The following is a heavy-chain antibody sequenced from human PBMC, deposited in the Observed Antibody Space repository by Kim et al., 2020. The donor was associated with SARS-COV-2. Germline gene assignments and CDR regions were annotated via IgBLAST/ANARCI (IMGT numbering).Heavy chain of an antibody. J-gene: IGHJ5*02. CDR2: IYYSGST. Sequence: SETLSLTCTVSGGSISSSSYYWGWIRQPPGKGLEWIGSIYYSGSTYYNPSLKSRVTISVDTSKNQFSLKLSSVTAADTAVYYCARDRRGASMVRGGDWFDPWGQGTLVTVSS. V-gene: IGHV4-39*07. D-gene: IGHD3-10*01. CDR1: GGSISSSSYY. CDR3: ARDRRGASMVRGGDWFDP.